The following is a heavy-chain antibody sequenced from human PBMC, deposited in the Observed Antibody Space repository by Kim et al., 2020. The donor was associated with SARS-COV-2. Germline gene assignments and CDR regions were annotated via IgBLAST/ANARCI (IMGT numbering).Heavy chain of an antibody. CDR3: ARSEIYSSSWSSHPNWFDP. V-gene: IGHV4-4*02. D-gene: IGHD6-13*01. CDR1: GGSISSSNW. Sequence: SETLSLTCAVSGGSISSSNWWSWVRQPPGKGLEWIGEIYHSGSTNYNPSLKSRVTISVDKSKNQFSLKLSSVTAADTAVYYCARSEIYSSSWSSHPNWFDPWGQGTLVTVSS. J-gene: IGHJ5*02. CDR2: IYHSGST.